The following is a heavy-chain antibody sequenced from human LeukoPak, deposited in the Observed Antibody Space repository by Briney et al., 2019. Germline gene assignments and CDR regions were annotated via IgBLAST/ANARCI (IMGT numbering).Heavy chain of an antibody. CDR2: INSDGSSA. J-gene: IGHJ5*02. D-gene: IGHD2-15*01. Sequence: GGSLRLSCAISGITFTSFWMHWVRQAPGKGLMWVSRINSDGSSASYPDSVKGRFTVSRDDAKKTLYLQMNSLRAEDMAVYYCAIGPRITPDHWGQGTLVTVSS. V-gene: IGHV3-74*01. CDR3: AIGPRITPDH. CDR1: GITFTSFW.